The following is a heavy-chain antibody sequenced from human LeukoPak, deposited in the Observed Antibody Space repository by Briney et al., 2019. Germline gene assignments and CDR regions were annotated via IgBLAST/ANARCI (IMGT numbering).Heavy chain of an antibody. Sequence: PGGSLRLSCAASGYTVSSNSMSWVRQAPGKGLEWVSIIYSGSSTYYTDSVKGRFTISRDNSKNTLYLQMNSLRAEDTAVYYCAKVPWIDYYYGMDVWGQGTTVTVAS. D-gene: IGHD2-2*03. V-gene: IGHV3-53*01. CDR2: IYSGSST. J-gene: IGHJ6*02. CDR3: AKVPWIDYYYGMDV. CDR1: GYTVSSNS.